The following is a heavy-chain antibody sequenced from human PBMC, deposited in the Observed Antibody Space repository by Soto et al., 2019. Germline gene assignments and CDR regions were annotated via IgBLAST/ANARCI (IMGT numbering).Heavy chain of an antibody. J-gene: IGHJ6*03. CDR1: GGSISSSSYY. CDR3: ARHSGYSSSLVRPRNYYYYYMDV. V-gene: IGHV4-39*01. Sequence: SETLSLTCTVSGGSISSSSYYWGWIRQPPGKGLEWIGSIYYSGSTYYNPSLKSRVTISVDTSKNQFSLMLSSVTAADTAVYYCARHSGYSSSLVRPRNYYYYYMDVWGKGTTVTVSS. D-gene: IGHD6-6*01. CDR2: IYYSGST.